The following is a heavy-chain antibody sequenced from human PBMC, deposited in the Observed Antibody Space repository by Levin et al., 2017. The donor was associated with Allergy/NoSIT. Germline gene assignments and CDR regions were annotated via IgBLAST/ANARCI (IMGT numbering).Heavy chain of an antibody. D-gene: IGHD3-22*01. J-gene: IGHJ6*02. Sequence: KASETLSLTCTVSGGSFSTSSYYWAWIRQPPGKGLEWIGTLYSSGTTDYNPSLKSRVSVSVDKAKNQLSLTVTSVTAADTAVYYCARPFSSGYGAYYTDMDVWGQGTTVTVSS. CDR3: ARPFSSGYGAYYTDMDV. CDR1: GGSFSTSSYY. V-gene: IGHV4-39*01. CDR2: LYSSGTT.